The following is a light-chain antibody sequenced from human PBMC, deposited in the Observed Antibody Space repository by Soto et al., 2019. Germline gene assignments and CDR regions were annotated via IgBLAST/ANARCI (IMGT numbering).Light chain of an antibody. J-gene: IGKJ1*01. Sequence: DIQMTQSPSAPSPGLGDRVTITCRASQSISSYLNWYKQKPGKAPKLLIYAASNLQGGVPSRFSGSRSGSDLTLTISSLQPEDFATYYCQQIYSPPWTFGQGTKVDIK. CDR1: QSISSY. V-gene: IGKV1-39*01. CDR2: AAS. CDR3: QQIYSPPWT.